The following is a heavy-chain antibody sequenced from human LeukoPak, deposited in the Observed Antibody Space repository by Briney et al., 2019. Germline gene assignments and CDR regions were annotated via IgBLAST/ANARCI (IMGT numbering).Heavy chain of an antibody. CDR1: GGSISSYY. CDR3: ATSHDVKTAPYDL. V-gene: IGHV4-4*09. CDR2: IFTSGWT. D-gene: IGHD2-21*01. Sequence: PSETLSLTCIVSGGSISSYYWSWVRQSPGKGLEWIGYIFTSGWTDYNPSLKSRVTMSVDTSKNQLSMELRFLTAADTAVYYCATSHDVKTAPYDLWGQGTLVTVSS. J-gene: IGHJ5*02.